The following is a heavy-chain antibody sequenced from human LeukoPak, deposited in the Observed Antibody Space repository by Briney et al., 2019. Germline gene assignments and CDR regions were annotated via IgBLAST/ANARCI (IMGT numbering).Heavy chain of an antibody. CDR1: GFTFSSYE. D-gene: IGHD2-2*01. Sequence: GGPLRLSCAASGFTFSSYEMNWVRQAPGKGLEWVSYISSSGSTIYYADSVKGRFTISRDNAKNSLYLQMNSLRAEDTAVYYCARSRCSSTSCYRGMDVWGKGTTVTVSS. V-gene: IGHV3-48*03. J-gene: IGHJ6*04. CDR3: ARSRCSSTSCYRGMDV. CDR2: ISSSGSTI.